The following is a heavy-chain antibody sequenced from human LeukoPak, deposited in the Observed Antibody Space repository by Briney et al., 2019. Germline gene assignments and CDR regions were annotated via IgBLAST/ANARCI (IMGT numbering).Heavy chain of an antibody. CDR3: ASDSGTSGFDY. Sequence: PSETLSLTCAVYGGSFSGYYWSWIRQPPGKGLEWIGEINHSGSTNYNPSLKSRVTISVDTSKNQFSLKLSSVTAADTAVYYCASDSGTSGFDYWGQGTLVTVSS. J-gene: IGHJ4*02. CDR2: INHSGST. D-gene: IGHD1-7*01. CDR1: GGSFSGYY. V-gene: IGHV4-34*01.